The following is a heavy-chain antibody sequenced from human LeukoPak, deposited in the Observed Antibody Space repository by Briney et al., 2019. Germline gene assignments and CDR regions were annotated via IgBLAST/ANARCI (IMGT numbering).Heavy chain of an antibody. CDR3: AKDPHSYGNYYYYYYGMDV. D-gene: IGHD5-18*01. CDR1: GFTFSSYA. CDR2: ISGSGGST. Sequence: GGSLRLSCAASGFTFSSYAMSWVRQAPGKGPGWVSAISGSGGSTYYADSVKGRFTISRDNSKNTLYLQMNSLRAEDTAVYYCAKDPHSYGNYYYYYYGMDVWGQGTTVTVSS. J-gene: IGHJ6*02. V-gene: IGHV3-23*01.